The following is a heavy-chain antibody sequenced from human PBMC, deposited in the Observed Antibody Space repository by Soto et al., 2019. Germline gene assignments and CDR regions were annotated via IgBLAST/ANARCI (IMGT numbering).Heavy chain of an antibody. J-gene: IGHJ6*02. V-gene: IGHV3-23*01. CDR3: ARDRGYDAHDYYYNAMDV. CDR1: GFTFSSYA. CDR2: ISGSGGST. D-gene: IGHD2-15*01. Sequence: GGSLRLSCAASGFTFSSYAMSWVRQAPGKGLEWVSAISGSGGSTYYADSVKGRFTISRDNAKNSLYLQMNSLRAEDTAVYYCARDRGYDAHDYYYNAMDVWGQGTMVTVSS.